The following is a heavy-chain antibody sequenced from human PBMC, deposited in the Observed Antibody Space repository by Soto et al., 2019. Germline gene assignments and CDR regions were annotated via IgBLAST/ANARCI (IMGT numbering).Heavy chain of an antibody. V-gene: IGHV4-39*01. J-gene: IGHJ2*01. D-gene: IGHD6-19*01. Sequence: QLQLQESGPGLVKPSETLSLTCTVSGGSISSSSYYWGWIRQPPGKGLEWIGSIYYSGSTYYNPSLKSRVTISVDTSKNQFSLKLSSVTAADTAVYYCARRRYSSGLTWYFDLWGRGTLVTVSS. CDR1: GGSISSSSYY. CDR3: ARRRYSSGLTWYFDL. CDR2: IYYSGST.